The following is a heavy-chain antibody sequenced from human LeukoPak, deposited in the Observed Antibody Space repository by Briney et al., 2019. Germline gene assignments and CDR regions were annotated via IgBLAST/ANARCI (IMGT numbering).Heavy chain of an antibody. J-gene: IGHJ3*01. V-gene: IGHV4-59*08. CDR1: GDSITSHH. D-gene: IGHD2-8*01. Sequence: PSETLSLTCTVSGDSITSHHWNWLRQAPGKKMEWIGYIHYGGGPNGNPSLKSRVTMSIDMSKNQVFLNLRSVTAADTAVYYCAGWCSRPTCKNSFDVWGQGTLVTVAS. CDR2: IHYGGGP. CDR3: AGWCSRPTCKNSFDV.